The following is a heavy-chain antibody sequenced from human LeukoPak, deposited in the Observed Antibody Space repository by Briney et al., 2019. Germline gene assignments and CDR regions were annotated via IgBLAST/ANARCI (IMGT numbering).Heavy chain of an antibody. J-gene: IGHJ4*02. CDR1: GFIFSSHA. Sequence: PGGSLRLSCAVSGFIFSSHAMSWVRQAPGKGLEWVSSIGGSGKNTFYADAVKGRFTISRGNSKDTLYLQMNSLRAEDTAVYYCAKDLETINPTMDWGQGTLVTVSS. CDR2: IGGSGKNT. D-gene: IGHD3-10*01. V-gene: IGHV3-23*01. CDR3: AKDLETINPTMD.